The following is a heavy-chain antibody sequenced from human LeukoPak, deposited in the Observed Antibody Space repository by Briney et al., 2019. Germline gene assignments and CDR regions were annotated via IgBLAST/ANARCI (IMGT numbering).Heavy chain of an antibody. J-gene: IGHJ4*02. CDR3: AKASWVSTADAVL. D-gene: IGHD3-16*01. Sequence: GGSLRLSCVASGFTFSSYAMSWVRETPARGLEWVSSLRGNGDAFHADSVKGRFTLSRDESRNTVYLQLNKLRVEDTAIYYCAKASWVSTADAVLWGQGTVVTVSS. CDR1: GFTFSSYA. CDR2: LRGNGDA. V-gene: IGHV3-23*01.